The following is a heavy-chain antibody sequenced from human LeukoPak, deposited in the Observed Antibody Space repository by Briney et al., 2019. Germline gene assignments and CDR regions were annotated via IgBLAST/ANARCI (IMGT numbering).Heavy chain of an antibody. CDR3: ARYTDAYAGARWFDH. J-gene: IGHJ5*02. Sequence: PSETLSLTCTVSGGSISSYYWSWIRQPPGKELEWIGYIYYSGSTNYNPYLKSRVTISVDTSKNQFSLILNSVTAADTAVYYCARYTDAYAGARWFDHWGQGTLVAVSS. V-gene: IGHV4-59*01. CDR2: IYYSGST. D-gene: IGHD2-2*02. CDR1: GGSISSYY.